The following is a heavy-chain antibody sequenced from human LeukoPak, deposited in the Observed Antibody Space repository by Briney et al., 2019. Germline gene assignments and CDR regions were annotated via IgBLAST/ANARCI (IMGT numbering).Heavy chain of an antibody. J-gene: IGHJ5*02. V-gene: IGHV1-24*01. CDR1: VYTLTELS. CDR2: FDPEDGET. D-gene: IGHD3-10*01. Sequence: ASVRVSFKFSVYTLTELSMHWVRQAPGKGRERMGGFDPEDGETIYAQKFQGRVTMTEETSTDTAYMERSRLRCGDTAVYYCATIAGITMVRGVITHNWFDPWGQGTLVTVSS. CDR3: ATIAGITMVRGVITHNWFDP.